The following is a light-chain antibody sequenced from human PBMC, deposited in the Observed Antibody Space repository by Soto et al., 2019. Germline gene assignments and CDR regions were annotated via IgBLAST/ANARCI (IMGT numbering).Light chain of an antibody. CDR3: QQYNSYSLT. CDR2: DAS. CDR1: QSISSR. J-gene: IGKJ4*01. V-gene: IGKV1-5*01. Sequence: DIQMTQSPSTLSASVGDRVTITCRASQSISSRLAWYQQKPGKAPKILIYDASNLESGVPSRFSGSGSGTEFPLTISSLQPDDFATYYCQQYNSYSLTFGGGTKVDIK.